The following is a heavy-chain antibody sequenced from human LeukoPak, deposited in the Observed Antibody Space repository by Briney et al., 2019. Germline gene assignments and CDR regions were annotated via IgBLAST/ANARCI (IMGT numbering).Heavy chain of an antibody. CDR3: ARDQVGAAGYYFDY. Sequence: GGSLKLSCAASGFTLDDYGMSWVRQAPGKGLEWVSGINWNGGSTGYADSVKGRFTISRDNAKNSLYLQMNSLRAEDTALYYCARDQVGAAGYYFDYWGQGTLVTVSS. D-gene: IGHD1-26*01. CDR1: GFTLDDYG. J-gene: IGHJ4*02. CDR2: INWNGGST. V-gene: IGHV3-20*04.